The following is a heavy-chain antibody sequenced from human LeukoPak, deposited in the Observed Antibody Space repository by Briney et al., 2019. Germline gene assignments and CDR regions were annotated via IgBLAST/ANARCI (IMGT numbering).Heavy chain of an antibody. D-gene: IGHD4-17*01. V-gene: IGHV1-18*01. CDR2: ISAYNGNT. CDR3: ASHRTTVTTHFQH. Sequence: ASVKVSCKASGYTLTSYGISWVRQAPGQGLEWMGWISAYNGNTNYAQKLQGRVTMTTDTSTSTAYMELRSLRSDDTAVYYCASHRTTVTTHFQHWGQGTLVTVSS. CDR1: GYTLTSYG. J-gene: IGHJ1*01.